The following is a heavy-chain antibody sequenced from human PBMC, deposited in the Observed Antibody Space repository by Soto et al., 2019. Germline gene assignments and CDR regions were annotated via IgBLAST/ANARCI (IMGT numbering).Heavy chain of an antibody. CDR2: INAGNGNT. CDR1: GYTFTSYA. J-gene: IGHJ4*02. CDR3: ARGITLPTPLDY. V-gene: IGHV1-3*05. Sequence: QVQLVQSGAEEKKPGASVKVSCKASGYTFTSYAMHWVRQAPGQRLEWMGWINAGNGNTKYSQKFQGRVTITRDTSASPAYTELSSLRSEDTAVYYCARGITLPTPLDYWGQGTLVTVSS. D-gene: IGHD1-20*01.